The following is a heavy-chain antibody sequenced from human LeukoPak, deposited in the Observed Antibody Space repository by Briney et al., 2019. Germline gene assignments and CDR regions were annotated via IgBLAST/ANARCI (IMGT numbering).Heavy chain of an antibody. V-gene: IGHV4-38-2*02. CDR2: IYTSGNT. Sequence: SETLSLTCTVSGYSISSGYYWGWIRQPPGKGLEWIGRIYTSGNTYYNPSLKSRVTISVDTSKNQFSLNLTSVTAADTAVYYCARVRVAAAGTVSTNWFDPWGQGTLVTVSS. D-gene: IGHD6-13*01. CDR1: GYSISSGYY. CDR3: ARVRVAAAGTVSTNWFDP. J-gene: IGHJ5*02.